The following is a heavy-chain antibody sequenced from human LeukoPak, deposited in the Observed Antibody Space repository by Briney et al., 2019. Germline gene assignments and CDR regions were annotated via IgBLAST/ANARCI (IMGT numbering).Heavy chain of an antibody. CDR1: GGSFSGYY. CDR3: ARHRAGYHLDW. Sequence: SETLSLTCAVYGGSFSGYYWSWIRQPPGKGLEWIGEINHSGSTNYNPSLKSRVTISVDTSKNHFSLKLNSVTAADTAVYYCARHRAGYHLDWWGQGTLVTVSS. CDR2: INHSGST. J-gene: IGHJ4*02. D-gene: IGHD3-9*01. V-gene: IGHV4-34*01.